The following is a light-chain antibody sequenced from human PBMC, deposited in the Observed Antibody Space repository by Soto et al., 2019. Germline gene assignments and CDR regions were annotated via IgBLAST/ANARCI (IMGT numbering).Light chain of an antibody. CDR1: SSDVGGYNY. CDR3: SSYTRSSTLVV. CDR2: DVS. V-gene: IGLV2-14*01. J-gene: IGLJ2*01. Sequence: QSALTQPASVSGSPGQSITISCTGTSSDVGGYNYVSWHQQHPGKAPKLMIYDVSNRPSGVSNRFSGSKSGNSASLTISGLQAEDEADYYCSSYTRSSTLVVFGGGTKLTVL.